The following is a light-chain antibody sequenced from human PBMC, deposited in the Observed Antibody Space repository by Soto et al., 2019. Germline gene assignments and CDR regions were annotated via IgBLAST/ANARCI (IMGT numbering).Light chain of an antibody. CDR3: QKRSNWRIN. Sequence: EIVLTQSPATLSLSPGEIATLSCSASQSVSSYLAWYQQKPGQAPRLLIYDASNRATGIPARFSGSGSGTDFTLTISSLEPEDFAVYYCQKRSNWRINFGQGTRLEIK. CDR1: QSVSSY. J-gene: IGKJ5*01. CDR2: DAS. V-gene: IGKV3-11*01.